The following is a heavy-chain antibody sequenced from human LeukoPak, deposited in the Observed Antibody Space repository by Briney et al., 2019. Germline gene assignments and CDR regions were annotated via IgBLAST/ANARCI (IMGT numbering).Heavy chain of an antibody. CDR3: ARDRGYCTNGVCRYFDY. CDR2: ITGSGETT. D-gene: IGHD2-8*01. J-gene: IGHJ4*02. V-gene: IGHV3-23*01. CDR1: GFTFSNYA. Sequence: GGSLRLSCAASGFTFSNYAMTWVRQAPGKGLEWVSLITGSGETTLYIDSVKGRYTISRDNSKNTLYVQMNSLRVEDTAVYYCARDRGYCTNGVCRYFDYWGQGTLVTVSS.